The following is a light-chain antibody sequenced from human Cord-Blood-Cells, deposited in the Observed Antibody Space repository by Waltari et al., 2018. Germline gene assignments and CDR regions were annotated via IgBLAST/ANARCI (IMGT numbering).Light chain of an antibody. Sequence: QTARITCSGDALPKQYAYWYQQKPGQAPVLVIYKDSERPSGIPERFSGSSSGTTVTLTISGVQAEDEADYYCQSADSSAPWVFGGGTKLTVL. J-gene: IGLJ3*02. CDR1: ALPKQY. V-gene: IGLV3-25*03. CDR2: KDS. CDR3: QSADSSAPWV.